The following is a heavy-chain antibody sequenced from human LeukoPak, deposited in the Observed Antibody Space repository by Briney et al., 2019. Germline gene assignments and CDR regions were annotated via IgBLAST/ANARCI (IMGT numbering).Heavy chain of an antibody. CDR2: ICPGDSDT. D-gene: IGHD6-13*01. Sequence: GESLKISCKGSGYSFTSYWIGWVRQMPGKGLEWMGIICPGDSDTRYSPSFQGQVTISADKSISTAYLQWSSLKASDTAMYYCARGPRECSSWYYFDYWGQGTLVTVSS. CDR1: GYSFTSYW. V-gene: IGHV5-51*01. CDR3: ARGPRECSSWYYFDY. J-gene: IGHJ4*02.